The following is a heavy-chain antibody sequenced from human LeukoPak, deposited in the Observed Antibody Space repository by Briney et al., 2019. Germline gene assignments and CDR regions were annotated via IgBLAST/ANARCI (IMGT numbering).Heavy chain of an antibody. V-gene: IGHV5-51*01. J-gene: IGHJ3*02. D-gene: IGHD5-24*01. CDR3: ARHGVNYPDAFDI. CDR2: IYPGDSDT. CDR1: GYNFTSYW. Sequence: GESLKIFCKGSGYNFTSYWIGWVRQMPGKGLEWLGIIYPGDSDTRYSPSFQGQVTISADKSISTAYLQWSSLKASDTAMYYCARHGVNYPDAFDIWGQGTMVTVSS.